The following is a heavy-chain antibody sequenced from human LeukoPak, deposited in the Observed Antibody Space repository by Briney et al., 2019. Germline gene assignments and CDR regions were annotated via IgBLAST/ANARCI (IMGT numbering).Heavy chain of an antibody. D-gene: IGHD6-13*01. CDR2: ISSSGSTI. J-gene: IGHJ4*02. CDR3: ASTSSWYELDY. CDR1: GFTFSSYE. Sequence: GGSLRLSCAASGFTFSSYEMNWVRQAPGKGLEWVSYISSSGSTIYYADSVKGRFTISRDNAKNSLYLQMNSLRAEDTAVYYCASTSSWYELDYWGQGTLVTVSS. V-gene: IGHV3-48*03.